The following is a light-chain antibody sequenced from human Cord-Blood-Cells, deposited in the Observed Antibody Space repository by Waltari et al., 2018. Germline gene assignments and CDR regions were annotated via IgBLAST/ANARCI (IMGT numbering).Light chain of an antibody. J-gene: IGKJ2*01. CDR2: AAS. Sequence: DIQMTQSPSSLSASVGDRVTITCRASQSISSYLNWYQQKPGKAPKLLIYAASSLQSGVPSRFSGSGSGTDFTLTISSLQPEDFATYYCQQSYSTPVHFGQGTKLGIK. CDR1: QSISSY. V-gene: IGKV1-39*01. CDR3: QQSYSTPVH.